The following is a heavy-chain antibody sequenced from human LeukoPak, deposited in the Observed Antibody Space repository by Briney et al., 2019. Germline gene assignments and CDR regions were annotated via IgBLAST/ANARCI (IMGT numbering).Heavy chain of an antibody. V-gene: IGHV4-39*07. CDR3: ARGPPLYCSGGSCSGPVFDY. J-gene: IGHJ4*02. CDR2: IYYSGNT. Sequence: PSETLSLTCTVSGGSISSSSYYWAWIRQPPGKGLEWIGSIYYSGNTYYKSSLKSRVTIAVDTSKNQFSLKLNSVTAADTAVYYCARGPPLYCSGGSCSGPVFDYWGQGTLVTVSS. CDR1: GGSISSSSYY. D-gene: IGHD2-15*01.